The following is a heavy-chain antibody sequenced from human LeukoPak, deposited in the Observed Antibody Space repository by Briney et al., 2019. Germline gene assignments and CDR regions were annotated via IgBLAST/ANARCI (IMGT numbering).Heavy chain of an antibody. J-gene: IGHJ4*02. CDR2: IYYSGST. CDR3: AREEVVGAPFDY. Sequence: SETLSLTCTVSGGSISSYYWSWIRQPPGKGLEWIGYIYYSGSTNYNPSLMSRVTISVDTSKNQFSLKLSSVTAADTAVYYCAREEVVGAPFDYWGQGTLVTVSS. D-gene: IGHD1-26*01. V-gene: IGHV4-59*01. CDR1: GGSISSYY.